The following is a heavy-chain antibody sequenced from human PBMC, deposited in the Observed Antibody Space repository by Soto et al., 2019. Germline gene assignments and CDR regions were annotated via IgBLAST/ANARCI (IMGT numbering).Heavy chain of an antibody. D-gene: IGHD3-22*01. V-gene: IGHV1-69*01. CDR3: ARDLKGYYDSSGYNFDY. CDR2: IIPIFGTA. J-gene: IGHJ4*02. Sequence: QVQLVQSGAEVKKPGSSVKVSCKASGGTFSSYAISWVRQAPGQGLEWMGGIIPIFGTANYAQKFQGRVTITGEESTSTAYMELSSLRSEDTAVYYCARDLKGYYDSSGYNFDYWGQGTLVTVSS. CDR1: GGTFSSYA.